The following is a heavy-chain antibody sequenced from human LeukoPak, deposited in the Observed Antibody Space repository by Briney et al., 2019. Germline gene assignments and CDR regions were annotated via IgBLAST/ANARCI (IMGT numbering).Heavy chain of an antibody. CDR3: ARAPPFYDSSGSIDY. V-gene: IGHV1-69*04. D-gene: IGHD3-22*01. CDR1: GGTFSSYA. J-gene: IGHJ4*02. CDR2: IIPILGIA. Sequence: SVKVSCKASGGTFSSYAISWVRQAPGQGLEWMGRIIPILGIANYAQKFQGRVTITADKSTSTAYMELSSLRSEDTAVYYCARAPPFYDSSGSIDYWGQGTLVTVSS.